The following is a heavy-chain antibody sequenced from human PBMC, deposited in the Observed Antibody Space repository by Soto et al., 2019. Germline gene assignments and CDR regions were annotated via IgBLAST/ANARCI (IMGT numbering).Heavy chain of an antibody. D-gene: IGHD3-22*01. CDR3: ARQRLITMIVAYYFDY. CDR1: GGSISSSSYY. Sequence: PSETLSLTCTVSGGSISSSSYYWGWIRQPPGKGLEWIGSIYYSGSTYYNPSLKSRVTISVDTSKNQFSLKLSSVTAADTAVYYCARQRLITMIVAYYFDYWGQGTLVTVSS. CDR2: IYYSGST. J-gene: IGHJ4*02. V-gene: IGHV4-39*01.